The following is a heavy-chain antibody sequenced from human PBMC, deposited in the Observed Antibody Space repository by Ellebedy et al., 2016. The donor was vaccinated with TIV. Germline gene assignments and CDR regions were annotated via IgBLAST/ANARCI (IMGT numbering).Heavy chain of an antibody. CDR3: VGAPCTTSSCYTYYYGLDV. CDR1: GFPFMSYA. J-gene: IGHJ6*02. D-gene: IGHD6-13*01. V-gene: IGHV3-64D*06. CDR2: ISNDGGST. Sequence: GESLKISCSASGFPFMSYAMHWVRQAPGEGLQFVSVISNDGGSTYYADSVKGRFTISRDNSKSTVYLQMSSLRADDTAVYYCVGAPCTTSSCYTYYYGLDVWGQGTTVTVSS.